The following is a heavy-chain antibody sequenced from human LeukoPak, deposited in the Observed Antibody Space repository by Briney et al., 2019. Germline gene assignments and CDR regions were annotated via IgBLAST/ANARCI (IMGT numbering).Heavy chain of an antibody. Sequence: PGGSLRLSCAASGFIFSSYGMSWVRQAPGKGLEWVSAISDGGDSTYYADSVRGRFTISRDNSKNTLFLHMISLRADDTAVYYCAKRSDYGANWNYLDYWGQGTLVTVSS. D-gene: IGHD4-23*01. CDR1: GFIFSSYG. J-gene: IGHJ4*02. CDR3: AKRSDYGANWNYLDY. V-gene: IGHV3-23*01. CDR2: ISDGGDST.